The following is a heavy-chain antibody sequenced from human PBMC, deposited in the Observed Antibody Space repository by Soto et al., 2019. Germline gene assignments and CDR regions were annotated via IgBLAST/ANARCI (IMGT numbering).Heavy chain of an antibody. CDR1: GFSLSTSGVG. D-gene: IGHD3-10*01. J-gene: IGHJ4*02. V-gene: IGHV2-5*02. CDR3: AHLPYYYTSGIYPTPYFDY. Sequence: QITLKESGPTLVKPTQTLTLTCTFSGFSLSTSGVGVGCIRQPPGKALEWLALIYWDDDNRYSPSLKSRLTVTKDTXXNXVGXTMTNMDPVDTATYYCAHLPYYYTSGIYPTPYFDYWGQGTLVTVSS. CDR2: IYWDDDN.